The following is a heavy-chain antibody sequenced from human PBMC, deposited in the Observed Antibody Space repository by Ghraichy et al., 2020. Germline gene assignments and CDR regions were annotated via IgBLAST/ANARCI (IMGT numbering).Heavy chain of an antibody. D-gene: IGHD2-8*02. V-gene: IGHV3-30-3*01. CDR2: ISHDGNSQ. J-gene: IGHJ6*02. Sequence: GGVLRLSCAAAGFTFSTYSMHWVRQAPGKGLEWVAVISHDGNSQYYADSVKGRFTISRDNSKNTVFLQMNSLRAGDTAVYYCARDIKSSYWSYFFFAMDVWGHGTTVTVSS. CDR1: GFTFSTYS. CDR3: ARDIKSSYWSYFFFAMDV.